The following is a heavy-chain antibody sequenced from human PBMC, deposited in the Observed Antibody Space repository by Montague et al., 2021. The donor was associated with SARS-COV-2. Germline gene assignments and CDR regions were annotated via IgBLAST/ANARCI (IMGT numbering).Heavy chain of an antibody. CDR2: THQWGGT. D-gene: IGHD3-22*01. CDR3: ARDGGIGDSGSNTWSYYYYGMDV. CDR1: GDSINSEHW. J-gene: IGHJ6*02. V-gene: IGHV4-4*02. Sequence: SETLSLTCAVSGDSINSEHWWSWVRQPPGKGLEWIVETHQWGGTNYNPSLKSRVTISVDTSKNQFSLKLSSVTAADTAVYYCARDGGIGDSGSNTWSYYYYGMDVWGQGTTVTVSS.